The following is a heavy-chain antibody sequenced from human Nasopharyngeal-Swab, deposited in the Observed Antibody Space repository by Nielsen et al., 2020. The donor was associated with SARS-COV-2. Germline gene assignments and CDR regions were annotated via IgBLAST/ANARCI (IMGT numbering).Heavy chain of an antibody. V-gene: IGHV5-51*01. J-gene: IGHJ3*02. CDR3: VRLPMRAASGRGAFDI. CDR2: IYPGDSDT. CDR1: GYNFATYW. D-gene: IGHD6-13*01. Sequence: GESLKISCKASGYNFATYWIGWVRQMPGEGLRWMGLIYPGDSDTRYSPSLQGQVTISADRSITTAYLQWSSLKASDTAMYYCVRLPMRAASGRGAFDIWGQGTMVTVSS.